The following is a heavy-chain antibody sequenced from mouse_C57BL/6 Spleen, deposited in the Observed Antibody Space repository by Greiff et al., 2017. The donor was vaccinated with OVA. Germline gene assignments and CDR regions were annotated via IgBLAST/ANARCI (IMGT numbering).Heavy chain of an antibody. Sequence: EVQVVESGGGLVKPGGSLKLSCAASGFTFSDYGMHWVRQAPEKGLEWVAYISSGSSTTYYADTVKGRFTISRDNAKNTLFLQMTSLRSEDTAMYYGARPHSNYAYYAMDYWGQGTSVTVSS. CDR1: GFTFSDYG. D-gene: IGHD2-5*01. CDR3: ARPHSNYAYYAMDY. V-gene: IGHV5-17*01. CDR2: ISSGSSTT. J-gene: IGHJ4*01.